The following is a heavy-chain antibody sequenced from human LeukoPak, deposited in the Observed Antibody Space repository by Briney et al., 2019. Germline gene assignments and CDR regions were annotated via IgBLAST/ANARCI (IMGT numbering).Heavy chain of an antibody. V-gene: IGHV3-21*01. CDR2: ISSSSSSYI. J-gene: IGHJ4*02. Sequence: GGSLRLSCAASGFTFSSYSMNWVRQAPGKGLEWVSSISSSSSSYIYYADSVKGRFTISRDNAKNSLYLQMNSLRAEDTAVYYCARGFGYSYGYDYWGQGTLVTVSS. CDR1: GFTFSSYS. CDR3: ARGFGYSYGYDY. D-gene: IGHD5-18*01.